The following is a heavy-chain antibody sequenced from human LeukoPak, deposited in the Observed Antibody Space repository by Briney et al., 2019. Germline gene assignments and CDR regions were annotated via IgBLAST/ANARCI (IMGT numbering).Heavy chain of an antibody. D-gene: IGHD5-18*01. CDR3: ARHVDTAMALDAFDI. Sequence: SETLSLTCTVSGVSISSYYWSWIRQPPGKGLEWIGYIYYSGSTNYNPSLKSRVTISVDTSKNQFSLKLSSVTAADTAVYYCARHVDTAMALDAFDIWGQGTMVTVSS. CDR1: GVSISSYY. CDR2: IYYSGST. V-gene: IGHV4-59*01. J-gene: IGHJ3*02.